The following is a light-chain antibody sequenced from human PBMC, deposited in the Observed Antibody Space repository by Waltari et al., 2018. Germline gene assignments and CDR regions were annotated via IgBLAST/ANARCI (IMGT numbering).Light chain of an antibody. Sequence: QSALTQPRSVSGSPGQSVPIPCTGTSSDLSTYNYVSWYQPHPGKAPNLLIHNVTRPPSGVPDRFSGSRSGNTASLTISGLQAEDEADYYCCSYTGGYTWVFGGGTKLTVL. CDR1: SSDLSTYNY. J-gene: IGLJ3*02. CDR2: NVT. V-gene: IGLV2-11*01. CDR3: CSYTGGYTWV.